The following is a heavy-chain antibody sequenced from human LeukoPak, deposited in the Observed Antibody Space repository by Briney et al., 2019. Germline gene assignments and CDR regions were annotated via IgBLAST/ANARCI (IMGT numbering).Heavy chain of an antibody. Sequence: GSLRLSCAASRFTFNSYAMSWVRQAPGKGLEWVSVIGGSNGITFYVGSVKGRFTISRDNSKDTLYLQMNSLRAEDTAVYYCASPENDYGDQPIDYWGQGTLVTVSS. CDR1: RFTFNSYA. V-gene: IGHV3-23*01. D-gene: IGHD4-17*01. CDR2: IGGSNGIT. J-gene: IGHJ4*02. CDR3: ASPENDYGDQPIDY.